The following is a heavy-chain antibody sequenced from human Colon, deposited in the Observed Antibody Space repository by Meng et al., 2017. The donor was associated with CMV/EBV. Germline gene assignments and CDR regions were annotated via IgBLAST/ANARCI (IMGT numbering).Heavy chain of an antibody. CDR3: ARVEPFWSGYPLEKHYYYYGMDV. CDR2: ISVYNGNT. D-gene: IGHD3-3*02. Sequence: GESLKISCAASGFTFSSYGLSWVRQAPGLGLEWMGWISVYNGNTNYAQRLQGRVTMTTDTSTSTAYMELRSLRSDDTAVYYCARVEPFWSGYPLEKHYYYYGMDVWGQGTTVTVSS. V-gene: IGHV1-18*01. CDR1: GFTFSSYG. J-gene: IGHJ6*02.